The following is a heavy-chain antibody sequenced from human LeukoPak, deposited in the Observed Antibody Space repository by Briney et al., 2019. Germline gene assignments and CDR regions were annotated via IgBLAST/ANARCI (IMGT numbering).Heavy chain of an antibody. D-gene: IGHD3-22*01. Sequence: PGGSLRLSCAASRFTFSDNYMDWVSQAPGEALEWDARIRTRAKGDPTIYALSVRDRFSISRDDSTNSVYLQMNSLKTEDMAVYFCARVGDYYDTRGFSSDAFDIWGPGTMVTVAS. CDR2: IRTRAKGDPT. CDR3: ARVGDYYDTRGFSSDAFDI. V-gene: IGHV3-72*01. J-gene: IGHJ3*02. CDR1: RFTFSDNY.